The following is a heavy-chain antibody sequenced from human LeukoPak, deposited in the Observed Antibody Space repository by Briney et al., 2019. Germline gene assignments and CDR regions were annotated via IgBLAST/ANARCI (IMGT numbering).Heavy chain of an antibody. D-gene: IGHD6-13*01. CDR3: ARGAGYYSSWYYFDY. CDR1: GYTFNSYY. J-gene: IGHJ4*02. V-gene: IGHV1-46*02. Sequence: ASVLVSCKASGYTFNSYYMYWERQAPGQGLEWVEIINPNCGDTSYAQKFQGRVTMTRDTSTSTVYMELSSLRFEDTAVYYCARGAGYYSSWYYFDYWGQGTLVTVSS. CDR2: INPNCGDT.